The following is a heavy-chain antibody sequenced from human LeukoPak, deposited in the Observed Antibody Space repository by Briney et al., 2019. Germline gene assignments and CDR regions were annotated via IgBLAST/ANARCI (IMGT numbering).Heavy chain of an antibody. CDR3: ARRTITMVRGVITTFDY. D-gene: IGHD3-10*01. J-gene: IGHJ4*02. CDR1: GGSFSGYY. CDR2: INHSGST. V-gene: IGHV4-34*01. Sequence: PSETLSLTCAVYGGSFSGYYWSWIRQPPGKGLEWIGEINHSGSTNYNPSLKSRVTISVDTSKNQFSLKLSSVTAADTAVYYCARRTITMVRGVITTFDYWGQGTLVTVSS.